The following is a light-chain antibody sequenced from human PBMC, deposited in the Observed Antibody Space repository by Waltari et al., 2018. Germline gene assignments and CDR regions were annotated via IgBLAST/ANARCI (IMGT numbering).Light chain of an antibody. V-gene: IGLV2-23*02. CDR3: CSYAGSRCV. CDR2: GVE. Sequence: SALPHPAPVSWPPGTPLTTSSTGTNSGVRLFPYFSWYRQLPGKAPKLMIYGVEKRPSGVSDRFSGSKSGNTASLTISGLQAEDEADYYCCSYAGSRCVFGTGTKVTVL. J-gene: IGLJ1*01. CDR1: NSGVRLFPY.